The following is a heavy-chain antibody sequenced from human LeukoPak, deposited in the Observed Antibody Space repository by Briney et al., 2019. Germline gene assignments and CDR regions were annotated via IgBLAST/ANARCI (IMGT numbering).Heavy chain of an antibody. V-gene: IGHV3-23*01. D-gene: IGHD5-18*01. CDR2: IFPSSVEI. CDR1: GFTFSDFP. CDR3: ATYRQIQVPFEF. J-gene: IGHJ4*02. Sequence: GGSLRLSCAASGFTFSDFPMIWVRQAPGKGLEWVSTIFPSSVEIHYADSVKGRFTISGDNSRSTLSLQMDSLRAEDTATYYCATYRQIQVPFEFWGQGTLVTVSS.